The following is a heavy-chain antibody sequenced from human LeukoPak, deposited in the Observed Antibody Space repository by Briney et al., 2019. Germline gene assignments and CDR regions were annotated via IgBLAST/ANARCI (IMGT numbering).Heavy chain of an antibody. CDR2: ISSSGSTI. CDR3: AKDLSTDYGDYNGAFDI. D-gene: IGHD4-17*01. J-gene: IGHJ3*02. V-gene: IGHV3-11*01. CDR1: GFTFSDYY. Sequence: GGSLRLSCAASGFTFSDYYMSWIRQAPGKGLEWVSYISSSGSTIYYADSVKGRFTISRDNAKNSLYLQMNSLRTEDTALYYCAKDLSTDYGDYNGAFDIWGQGTMVTVSS.